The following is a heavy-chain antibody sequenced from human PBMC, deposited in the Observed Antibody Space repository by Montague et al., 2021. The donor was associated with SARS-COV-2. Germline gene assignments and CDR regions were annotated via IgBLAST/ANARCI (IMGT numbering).Heavy chain of an antibody. D-gene: IGHD6-19*01. CDR1: GFIFSSYA. V-gene: IGHV3-23*01. CDR2: ISANDGST. Sequence: SLRLSCAASGFIFSSYAMSWVRQAPGKGLEWVSGISANDGSTFYVDSVKGRVTISRDNSKNTLYLQINSLRADDTAIYYCAKYSAARCRGCPGPVDHWGQGTLVTVSS. J-gene: IGHJ4*02. CDR3: AKYSAARCRGCPGPVDH.